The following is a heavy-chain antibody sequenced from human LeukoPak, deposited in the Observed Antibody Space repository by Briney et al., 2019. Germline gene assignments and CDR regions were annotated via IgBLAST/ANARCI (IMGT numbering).Heavy chain of an antibody. V-gene: IGHV4-59*01. CDR1: GGSISSYY. J-gene: IGHJ3*02. CDR2: IYYSGST. Sequence: SETLSLTCTVSGGSISSYYWSWIRQPPGKGLEWIGYIYYSGSTNYNPSLKSRVTISVDTSKNQFSLKLSSVTAADTAVYYCARQNYDILTGYYTDAFDIWGQGTMVTVS. CDR3: ARQNYDILTGYYTDAFDI. D-gene: IGHD3-9*01.